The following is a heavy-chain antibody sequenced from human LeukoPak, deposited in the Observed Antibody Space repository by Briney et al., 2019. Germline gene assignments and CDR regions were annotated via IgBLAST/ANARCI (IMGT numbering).Heavy chain of an antibody. CDR3: ARTTYGDS. CDR2: IKEDGSEK. CDR1: GFTLSTYW. J-gene: IGHJ4*02. Sequence: PGGSLRLSCAASGFTLSTYWMTWVRQAPRKGLEWVAAIKEDGSEKHYVDSMKGRLTISRDNAKNSLYLQMSSLGAEDTAVYYCARTTYGDSWGQGTLVTVSS. D-gene: IGHD1-1*01. V-gene: IGHV3-7*02.